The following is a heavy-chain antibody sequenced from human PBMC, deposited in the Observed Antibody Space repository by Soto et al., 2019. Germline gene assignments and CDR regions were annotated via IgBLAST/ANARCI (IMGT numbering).Heavy chain of an antibody. Sequence: PSETLSLTCTVSGGSISSYYWSWIRQPPGKGLEWIGYMHYSGSSNYNPFLKSRVTISVDTSKNQFSLKLSSVTAADTAVYYCARRGSYPYFDYWGLGTLVTVSS. D-gene: IGHD1-26*01. J-gene: IGHJ4*02. CDR2: MHYSGSS. CDR3: ARRGSYPYFDY. V-gene: IGHV4-59*08. CDR1: GGSISSYY.